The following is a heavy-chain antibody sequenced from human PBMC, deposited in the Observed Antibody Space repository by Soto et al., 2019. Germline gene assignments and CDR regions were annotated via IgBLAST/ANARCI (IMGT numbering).Heavy chain of an antibody. CDR1: GYTFTSYG. J-gene: IGHJ3*02. CDR2: ISAYNGNT. V-gene: IGHV1-18*01. Sequence: ASVKVSCKASGYTFTSYGISWVRQAPGQGLEGMGWISAYNGNTNYAQKLQGRVTMTTDTSTSTAYMELRSLRSDDTAVYYCARDLALRYNWNAENDASDIWGQGTMVTVSS. CDR3: ARDLALRYNWNAENDASDI. D-gene: IGHD1-20*01.